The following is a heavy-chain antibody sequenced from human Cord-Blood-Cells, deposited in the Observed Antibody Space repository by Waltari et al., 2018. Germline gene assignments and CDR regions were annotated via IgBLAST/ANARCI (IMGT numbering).Heavy chain of an antibody. D-gene: IGHD6-6*01. J-gene: IGHJ4*02. CDR2: FDPEDGET. V-gene: IGHV1-24*01. CDR3: ATGGQLVPLLRY. CDR1: GYTLTELS. Sequence: QVQLVQPGAEVKKPGASVKVSCKVSGYTLTELSIHWVEQAPGKGLEWMGGFDPEDGETIYAQKFQGRVTMTEDTSTDTAYMELSSLRSEDTAVYYCATGGQLVPLLRYWGQGTLVTVSS.